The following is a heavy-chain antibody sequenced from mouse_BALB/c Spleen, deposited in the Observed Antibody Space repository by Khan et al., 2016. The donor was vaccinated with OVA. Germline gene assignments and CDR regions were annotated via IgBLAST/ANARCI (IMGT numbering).Heavy chain of an antibody. V-gene: IGHV9-4*02. Sequence: VQLVESGPELKKPGETVRISCKASGYTFTTAGIQWVQKMPGKGLKWIGWINTHSGVPKYAEDFKGRFAFSLEISVNTAYLQITTLKNADTATCCCARGGAAYDRDGGGAMENWGQGTSVTVSS. CDR2: INTHSGVP. CDR1: GYTFTTAG. J-gene: IGHJ4*01. D-gene: IGHD2-12*01. CDR3: ARGGAAYDRDGGGAMEN.